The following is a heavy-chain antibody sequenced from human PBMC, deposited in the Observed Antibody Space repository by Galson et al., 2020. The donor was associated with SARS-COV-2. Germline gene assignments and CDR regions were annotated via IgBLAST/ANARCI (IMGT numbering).Heavy chain of an antibody. J-gene: IGHJ4*02. D-gene: IGHD2-2*01. CDR1: GFTFNNYA. CDR2: LTGNGFST. Sequence: GGSLRLSCAASGFTFNNYAMNWVRQAPGKGLEWVSALTGNGFSTYYADSVNGRFTISRDNSKNTLYLQMNSLRAEDTAVYYCAKSKSDLSKDIVVIPAAPKSCFDFWGQGTLVTVSS. V-gene: IGHV3-23*01. CDR3: AKSKSDLSKDIVVIPAAPKSCFDF.